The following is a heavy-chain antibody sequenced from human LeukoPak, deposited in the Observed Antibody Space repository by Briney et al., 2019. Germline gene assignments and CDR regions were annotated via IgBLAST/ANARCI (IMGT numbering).Heavy chain of an antibody. CDR2: ISGSGGST. CDR1: GFTFSSFG. D-gene: IGHD6-13*01. CDR3: AVGAAGLDY. J-gene: IGHJ4*02. V-gene: IGHV3-23*01. Sequence: GGSLRLSCAAYGFTFSSFGMSWVRQAPGKGLEWVSAISGSGGSTYYADSVKGRFTISRDNSKNTLYLQMNSLRAEDTAVYYCAVGAAGLDYWGQGTQVTVSS.